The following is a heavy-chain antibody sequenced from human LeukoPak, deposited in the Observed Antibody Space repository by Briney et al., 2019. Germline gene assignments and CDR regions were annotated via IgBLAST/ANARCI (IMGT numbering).Heavy chain of an antibody. CDR3: ARHLVPYGHDY. V-gene: IGHV4-59*08. J-gene: IGHJ4*02. D-gene: IGHD2-8*01. Sequence: SETLSLTCTVSGGSISSYYWSWIRQPPGKGLEWIGYIYYSGSTNYNPSLKSRVTISVDTSKNQFSLKLSSVTAADTAVYYCARHLVPYGHDYWGQGTLVTVSS. CDR2: IYYSGST. CDR1: GGSISSYY.